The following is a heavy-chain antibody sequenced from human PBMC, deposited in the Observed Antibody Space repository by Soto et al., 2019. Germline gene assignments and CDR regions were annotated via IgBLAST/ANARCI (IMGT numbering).Heavy chain of an antibody. CDR3: EKEPSIAVAGPLDY. D-gene: IGHD6-19*01. Sequence: QVQLVESGGGVVQPGRSLRLSCAASGFTFSSYGMHWVRQAPGKGLEWVAVISYDGSNKYYADSVKGRFTISRDNSKNARYLQKNSQRAEDTAVYCCEKEPSIAVAGPLDYWGQGSLVTVSS. CDR1: GFTFSSYG. J-gene: IGHJ4*02. V-gene: IGHV3-30*18. CDR2: ISYDGSNK.